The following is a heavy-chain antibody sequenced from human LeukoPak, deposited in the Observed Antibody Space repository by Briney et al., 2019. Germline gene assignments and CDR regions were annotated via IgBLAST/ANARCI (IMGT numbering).Heavy chain of an antibody. CDR1: GGTFSRYA. D-gene: IGHD2-2*01. CDR3: ARSQGPIVVVSAAPSYYYYYMDV. V-gene: IGHV1-69*05. J-gene: IGHJ6*03. CDR2: IIPIFGTA. Sequence: SVKVSCKASGGTFSRYAISWARQAPGQGLEWMGGIIPIFGTANYAQKFQGRVTITTDESTTTAYMEVSSLRSEDTAVYYCARSQGPIVVVSAAPSYYYYYMDVWGKGTTVTVSS.